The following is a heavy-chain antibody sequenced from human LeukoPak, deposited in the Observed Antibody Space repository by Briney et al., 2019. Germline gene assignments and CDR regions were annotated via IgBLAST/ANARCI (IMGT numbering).Heavy chain of an antibody. Sequence: DSVKGRFTISRDNSKNTLYLQMNGLRAEDTAVYYCARDRNGYYYDSSGGYYFDYWGQGTLVTVSS. CDR3: ARDRNGYYYDSSGGYYFDY. D-gene: IGHD3-22*01. V-gene: IGHV3-30*07. J-gene: IGHJ4*02.